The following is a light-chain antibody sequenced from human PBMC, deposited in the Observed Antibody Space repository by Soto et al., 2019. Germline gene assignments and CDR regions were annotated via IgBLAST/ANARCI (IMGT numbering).Light chain of an antibody. CDR2: DAS. V-gene: IGKV1-5*01. Sequence: DIHMTQSPSTLSASVGDRVTITYRASQSISSWLAWYQQKPGKAPKLLIYDASSLESGVPSMLSGSGSGTEFTLTISILQPDDFATYYCKQYNSYPWTFGQGTKVEIK. J-gene: IGKJ1*01. CDR1: QSISSW. CDR3: KQYNSYPWT.